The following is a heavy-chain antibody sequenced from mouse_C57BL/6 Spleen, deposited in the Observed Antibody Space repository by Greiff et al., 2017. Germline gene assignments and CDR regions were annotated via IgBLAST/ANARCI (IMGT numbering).Heavy chain of an antibody. V-gene: IGHV1-15*01. Sequence: QVQLKESGAELVRPGASVTLSCKASGYTFTDYEMHWVKQTPVHGLEWIGAIDPETGGTAYNQKFKGKAILTAANSSSTAYMELRSLTSEESAVYYWTKGVTTVVGYWYCDVWGTGTTVTVSS. J-gene: IGHJ1*03. D-gene: IGHD1-1*01. CDR3: TKGVTTVVGYWYCDV. CDR1: GYTFTDYE. CDR2: IDPETGGT.